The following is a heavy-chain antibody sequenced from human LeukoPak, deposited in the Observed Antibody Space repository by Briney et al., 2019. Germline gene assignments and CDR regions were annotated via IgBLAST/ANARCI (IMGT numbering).Heavy chain of an antibody. V-gene: IGHV3-30*18. CDR3: AKDAGLVGAYPRTLDY. CDR1: GFTFSSYG. Sequence: PGGSLRLSCAASGFTFSSYGMHWVRQAPGKGLEWVAVISYDGSNKYYADSVKGRFTISRDNSKNTLYLQMNSLRAEDTAVYYCAKDAGLVGAYPRTLDYWGQGTLVTVSS. D-gene: IGHD1-26*01. J-gene: IGHJ4*02. CDR2: ISYDGSNK.